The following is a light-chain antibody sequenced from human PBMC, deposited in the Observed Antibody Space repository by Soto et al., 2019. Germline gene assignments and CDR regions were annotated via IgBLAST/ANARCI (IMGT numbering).Light chain of an antibody. CDR3: SSYAGSSNV. J-gene: IGLJ1*01. CDR1: SSDIGGYNY. V-gene: IGLV2-14*01. CDR2: EVT. Sequence: QSVLTQPASVSGSPGQSITISCTGGSSDIGGYNYVAWFQQHPGKAPKLMIYEVTNRPSGVSNRFSGSKSGNTASLTVSGLQAEDEADYYCSSYAGSSNVFGTGTKVTVL.